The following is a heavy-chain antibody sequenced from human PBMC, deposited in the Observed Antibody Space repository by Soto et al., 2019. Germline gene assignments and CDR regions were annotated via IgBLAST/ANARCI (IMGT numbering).Heavy chain of an antibody. Sequence: PGGSLRLSCAASGFTFSSYGMHWVRQAPGKGLEWVAVISYDGSNKYYADSVKGRFTISRDNSKNTLYLQMNSLRAEDTAVYYCGKYGRLCFGELLFGMVVGGPGTTVKVS. D-gene: IGHD3-10*01. V-gene: IGHV3-30*18. J-gene: IGHJ6*02. CDR2: ISYDGSNK. CDR1: GFTFSSYG. CDR3: GKYGRLCFGELLFGMVV.